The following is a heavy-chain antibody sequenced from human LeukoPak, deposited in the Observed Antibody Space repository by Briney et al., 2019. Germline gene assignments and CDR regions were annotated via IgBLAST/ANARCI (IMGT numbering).Heavy chain of an antibody. CDR1: GFTFGNAW. V-gene: IGHV3-15*01. D-gene: IGHD6-19*01. J-gene: IGHJ4*02. CDR3: TTDHRLGY. Sequence: GGSLRLSCAVSGFTFGNAWMTWVRQAPGKGLEWVGRIKRESEGGATDYAATVKGRFTISRDDSKNTLYLQMNSLKTEDTAVYYCTTDHRLGYWGQGTLVTVSS. CDR2: IKRESEGGAT.